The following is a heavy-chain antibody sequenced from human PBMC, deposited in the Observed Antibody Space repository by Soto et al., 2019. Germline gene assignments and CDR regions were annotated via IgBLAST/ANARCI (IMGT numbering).Heavy chain of an antibody. J-gene: IGHJ4*02. CDR3: ARDQGGQSGNFIFDN. D-gene: IGHD1-26*01. CDR2: IWWDGRDI. V-gene: IGHV3-33*01. CDR1: GFSFSDYV. Sequence: QVQVVESGGGVVQPGRSLRLSCTASGFSFSDYVMHWVRQPPGKGLEWVAVIWWDGRDIFYEGSVKGRFTISRDNSKNTLYLQMNSLRVEDTAVYYCARDQGGQSGNFIFDNWGQGTLVTVSS.